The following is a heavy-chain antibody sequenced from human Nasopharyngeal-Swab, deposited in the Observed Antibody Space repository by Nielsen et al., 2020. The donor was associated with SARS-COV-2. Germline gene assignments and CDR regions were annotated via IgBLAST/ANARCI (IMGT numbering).Heavy chain of an antibody. CDR1: GITFRTSA. CDR2: ISLGSGAP. CDR3: ARGRDYGLDY. D-gene: IGHD4-17*01. V-gene: IGHV3-48*02. J-gene: IGHJ4*02. Sequence: VGSLSLSCAASGITFRTSAMNWVRPAPRKCLECISHISLGSGAPAYADSVKGRFIISRDDAKSSLFLHMYSLRDEDTAVYYCARGRDYGLDYWGQGTLVTVAS.